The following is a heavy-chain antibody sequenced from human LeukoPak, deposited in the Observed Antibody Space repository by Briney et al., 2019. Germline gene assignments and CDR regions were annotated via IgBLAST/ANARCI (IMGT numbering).Heavy chain of an antibody. CDR2: INPNSGGT. CDR1: GYTFTGYY. J-gene: IGHJ6*03. V-gene: IGHV1-2*02. Sequence: ASVKVSCKASGYTFTGYYMHWVRQAPGQGLEWMGWINPNSGGTNYAQKFQGRVTMTRDTSISTAYMELSRLRSDDTAVYYCAREFGIAVAGTIYYYYYMDVWGKGTTVTVSS. D-gene: IGHD6-19*01. CDR3: AREFGIAVAGTIYYYYYMDV.